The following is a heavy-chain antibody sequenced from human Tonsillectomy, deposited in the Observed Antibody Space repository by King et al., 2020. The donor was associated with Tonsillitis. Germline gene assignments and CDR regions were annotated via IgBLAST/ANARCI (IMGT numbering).Heavy chain of an antibody. CDR1: GFTVSNNY. J-gene: IGHJ6*02. Sequence: EVQLVESGGGLIQPGGSLRLSCAASGFTVSNNYLTWVRQAPGKGLEWLSVIYAAGNTYYADSVKGRFTISRDNSNNTLYFQMNSLRAEDTAVYYCARYLDWLGGMDVWGQGATVTVSS. CDR2: IYAAGNT. CDR3: ARYLDWLGGMDV. D-gene: IGHD3/OR15-3a*01. V-gene: IGHV3-53*01.